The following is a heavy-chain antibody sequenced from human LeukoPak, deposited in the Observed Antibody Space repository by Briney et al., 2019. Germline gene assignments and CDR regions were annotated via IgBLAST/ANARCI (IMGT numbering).Heavy chain of an antibody. CDR2: IYTSGST. CDR1: GGSISSGSYY. Sequence: SETLSLTCTVSGGSISSGSYYWSWIRQPAGKGLEWIGRIYTSGSTNYNPSLKSRVTISVDTSKNQFSLKLSSVTAADTAVYYCARELGYSNYESWWFDPWGQGTLVTVSS. D-gene: IGHD4-11*01. J-gene: IGHJ5*02. V-gene: IGHV4-61*02. CDR3: ARELGYSNYESWWFDP.